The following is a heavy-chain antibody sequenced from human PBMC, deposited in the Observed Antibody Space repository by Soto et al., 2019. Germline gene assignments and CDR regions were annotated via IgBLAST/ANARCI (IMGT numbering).Heavy chain of an antibody. J-gene: IGHJ6*02. CDR3: ARWPDGYYYYGMDV. CDR2: MNPNSGNT. Sequence: QVQLVQSGAEVKKPGASVKASCKASGYTFTSYDINWVRQATGQGLEWMGWMNPNSGNTGYAQKFQGRVTMTRNTSISTAYMELSSLRSEDTAVYYCARWPDGYYYYGMDVWGQGNTVTVSS. CDR1: GYTFTSYD. V-gene: IGHV1-8*01.